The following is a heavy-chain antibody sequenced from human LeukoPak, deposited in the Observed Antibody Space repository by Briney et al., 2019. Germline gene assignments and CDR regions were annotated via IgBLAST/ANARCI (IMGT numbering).Heavy chain of an antibody. Sequence: GASVKVSCKASGYTFTSYDINWVRQATGQGLEWMGWMNPNSGNTGYAQKFQGRVTMTRDTSISTAYMELSRLRSDDTAVYYCARVGLEMATIDYFDYWGQGTLVTVSS. J-gene: IGHJ4*02. CDR1: GYTFTSYD. CDR3: ARVGLEMATIDYFDY. V-gene: IGHV1-8*01. CDR2: MNPNSGNT. D-gene: IGHD5-24*01.